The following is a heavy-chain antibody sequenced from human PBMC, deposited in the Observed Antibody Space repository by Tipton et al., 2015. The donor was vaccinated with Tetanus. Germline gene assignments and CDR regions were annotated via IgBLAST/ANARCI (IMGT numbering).Heavy chain of an antibody. V-gene: IGHV4-59*01. CDR1: GGSISSYF. D-gene: IGHD4-23*01. Sequence: PGLVKPSETLSLTCSVSGGSISSYFWSWIRQSPGQGLEWIGLIYYSGSTSYNPSLKSRVTISVDTSKNQLSLKLTSVTAADTAVYYCATVTPVDWYFDLWGRGTLVTVSS. CDR3: ATVTPVDWYFDL. J-gene: IGHJ2*01. CDR2: IYYSGST.